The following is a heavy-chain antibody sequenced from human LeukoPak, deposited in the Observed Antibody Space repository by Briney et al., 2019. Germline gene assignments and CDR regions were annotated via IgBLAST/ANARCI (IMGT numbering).Heavy chain of an antibody. CDR2: ISSNGGST. J-gene: IGHJ4*02. CDR3: ARLHSGNLRLGFDY. D-gene: IGHD3-16*01. Sequence: PGGSLRLSCAASGFTFSNYAMHWVRQAPGKGLEYVSAISSNGGSTYYANSVKGRFTISRDNSKNTLYLQMGSLRAEDMAVYYCARLHSGNLRLGFDYWGQGTLVTVSS. V-gene: IGHV3-64*01. CDR1: GFTFSNYA.